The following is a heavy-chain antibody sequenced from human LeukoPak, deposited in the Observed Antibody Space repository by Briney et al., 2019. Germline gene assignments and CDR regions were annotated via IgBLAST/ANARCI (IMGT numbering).Heavy chain of an antibody. CDR2: IDYSGGT. CDR1: GGSISSSSYY. D-gene: IGHD3-3*01. J-gene: IGHJ5*02. V-gene: IGHV4-39*07. CDR3: ARGPSITIFGVVMYTWFDP. Sequence: SETLSLTCTVSGGSISSSSYYWGWIRQPPGKGLVWIGSIDYSGGTYFSPSLRGRVTLSVDTSKNQFSLNLISVTAADTAVYYCARGPSITIFGVVMYTWFDPWGQGTPVSVSS.